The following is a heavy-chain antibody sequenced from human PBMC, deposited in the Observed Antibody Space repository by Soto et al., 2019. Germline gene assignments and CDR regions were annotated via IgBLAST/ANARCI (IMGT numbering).Heavy chain of an antibody. D-gene: IGHD2-15*01. CDR2: ISSSTSTI. CDR3: ATDKGRSPLDY. CDR1: GFTFSSYS. Sequence: EVQLVESGGGLVQPGGSLRLSCAASGFTFSSYSMNWVRQAPGKGLEWVSYISSSTSTIYYADSVKGRFTISRANAKNSLYMQMNSLRAEDTAVYYCATDKGRSPLDYWGQGTLVTVSS. J-gene: IGHJ4*02. V-gene: IGHV3-48*01.